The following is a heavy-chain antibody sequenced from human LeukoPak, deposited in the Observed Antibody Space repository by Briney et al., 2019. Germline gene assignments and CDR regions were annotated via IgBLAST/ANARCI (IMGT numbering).Heavy chain of an antibody. J-gene: IGHJ3*02. CDR2: INHSGST. CDR1: GGSFSGYY. D-gene: IGHD1-26*01. Sequence: KPSETLSLTCAVYGGSFSGYYWSWIRQPPGKGLEWIGEINHSGSTNYNPSLKSRVTTSVDSSKNQFSLKLSAVTAADTAVYYCARHTLVGARNAFDIWGQGTMVTVSS. CDR3: ARHTLVGARNAFDI. V-gene: IGHV4-34*01.